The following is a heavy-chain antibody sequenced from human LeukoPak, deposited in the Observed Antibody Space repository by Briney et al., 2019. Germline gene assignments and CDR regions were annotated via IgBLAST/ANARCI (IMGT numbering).Heavy chain of an antibody. D-gene: IGHD3-22*01. Sequence: GGSLRLSCAASGFTFSSYAMSWVRQAPGKGLEWVSAISGSGGSTYYADSVKGRFTISRDNSKNTLYLQMSSLRAEDTAVYYCAKVSYYDSSGYSDYWGQGTLVTVSS. CDR1: GFTFSSYA. CDR2: ISGSGGST. CDR3: AKVSYYDSSGYSDY. J-gene: IGHJ4*02. V-gene: IGHV3-23*01.